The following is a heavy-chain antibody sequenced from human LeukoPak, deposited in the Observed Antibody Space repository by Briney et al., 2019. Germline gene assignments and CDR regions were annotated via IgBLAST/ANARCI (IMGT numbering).Heavy chain of an antibody. CDR1: GYTFTSYD. CDR3: ARGPYYDFWSGKSPSDY. J-gene: IGHJ4*02. Sequence: ASVKVSCKASGYTFTSYDINWVRQATGQGLEWMGWMNPNSGNTGYAQKFQGRVTMTRNTSISTACMELSSLRSEDTAVYYCARGPYYDFWSGKSPSDYWGQGTLVTVSS. CDR2: MNPNSGNT. V-gene: IGHV1-8*01. D-gene: IGHD3-3*01.